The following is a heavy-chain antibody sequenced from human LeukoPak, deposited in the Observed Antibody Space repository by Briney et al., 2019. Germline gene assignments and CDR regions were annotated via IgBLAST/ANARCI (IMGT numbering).Heavy chain of an antibody. Sequence: GGSLRLSCAASGFTFSSYAMSWVRQAPGKGLEWVSAISGSGGSTYYADSVKGRFTISRDNSKNTLYLQMNSLRAEDTAVYYCATLPPSTTVTTMRLPTYYMDVWGKGTTVTVSS. J-gene: IGHJ6*03. D-gene: IGHD4-17*01. V-gene: IGHV3-23*01. CDR1: GFTFSSYA. CDR2: ISGSGGST. CDR3: ATLPPSTTVTTMRLPTYYMDV.